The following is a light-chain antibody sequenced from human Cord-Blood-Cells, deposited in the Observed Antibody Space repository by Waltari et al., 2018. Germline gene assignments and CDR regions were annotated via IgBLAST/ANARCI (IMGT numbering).Light chain of an antibody. CDR1: SRDVGRYNL. Sequence: QSALTQPASVSGSPGQSITISCTGTSRDVGRYNLVPWYQQHPGKAPKPMIYEGSKPPSGVSNRFSGSKSGNTASLTISGLQAEDEADYYCCSYAGSSTWVFGGGTKLTVL. J-gene: IGLJ3*02. CDR2: EGS. V-gene: IGLV2-23*01. CDR3: CSYAGSSTWV.